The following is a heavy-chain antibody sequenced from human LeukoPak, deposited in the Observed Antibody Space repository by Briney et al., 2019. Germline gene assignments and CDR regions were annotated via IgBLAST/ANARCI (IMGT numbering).Heavy chain of an antibody. D-gene: IGHD6-19*01. Sequence: AASVKVSCKASGYTFTSYAMNWVRQAPGQGLEWMGWINTNTGNPTYAQGFTGRFVFSLDTSVSTAYLQISSLKAEDTAVYYCATLIAVAGTATTDTPTLQNDYWGQGTLVTVSS. CDR1: GYTFTSYA. CDR3: ATLIAVAGTATTDTPTLQNDY. V-gene: IGHV7-4-1*02. J-gene: IGHJ4*02. CDR2: INTNTGNP.